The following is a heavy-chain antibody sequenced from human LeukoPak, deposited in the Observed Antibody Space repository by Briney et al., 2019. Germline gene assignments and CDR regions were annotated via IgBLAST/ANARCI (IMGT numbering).Heavy chain of an antibody. CDR2: ISGAGGTT. CDR3: ARDPNGDYIGAFEI. J-gene: IGHJ3*02. D-gene: IGHD4-17*01. CDR1: GFTFSSYA. Sequence: GGSLRLSCAASGFTFSSYAMMWLRQAPGKGLEWVSAISGAGGTTLFADSVKGRFTISRDNSKNTLYLQMSSLRVDDTAAYYCARDPNGDYIGAFEIWGQGTMVTVSS. V-gene: IGHV3-23*01.